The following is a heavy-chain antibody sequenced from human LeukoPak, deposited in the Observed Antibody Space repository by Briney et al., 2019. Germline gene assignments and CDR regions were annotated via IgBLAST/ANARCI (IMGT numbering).Heavy chain of an antibody. CDR2: IYYSGST. J-gene: IGHJ4*02. Sequence: KTSETLSLTCTVSGGSISSYYWSWIRQPPGKGLEWIGYIYYSGSTYYNPSLKSRVTISVDRSKNQFSLKLSSVTAADTAVYYCARDPGVRGSGFDYWGQGTLVTVSS. V-gene: IGHV4-59*12. D-gene: IGHD3-10*01. CDR3: ARDPGVRGSGFDY. CDR1: GGSISSYY.